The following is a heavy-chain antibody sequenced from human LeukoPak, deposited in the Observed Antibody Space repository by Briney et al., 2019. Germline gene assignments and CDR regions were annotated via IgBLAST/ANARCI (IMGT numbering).Heavy chain of an antibody. Sequence: GRSLRLSCAASGFTFSSYGMHWVRQAPGKGLEWVAVIWYDGSNKYSADSAKGRFTISRDNSKNTLFLQMNSLRAEDTAVYSCVRDSATWYYFDYWGQETLVTVSS. V-gene: IGHV3-33*02. CDR2: IWYDGSNK. J-gene: IGHJ4*02. CDR1: GFTFSSYG. D-gene: IGHD6-25*01. CDR3: VRDSATWYYFDY.